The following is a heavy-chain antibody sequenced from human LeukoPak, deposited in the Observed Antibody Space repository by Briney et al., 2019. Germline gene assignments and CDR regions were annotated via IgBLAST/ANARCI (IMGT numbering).Heavy chain of an antibody. CDR1: GYTFTGYY. V-gene: IGHV1-2*02. D-gene: IGHD5-24*01. Sequence: ASVKVSCKASGYTFTGYYMHWVRQAPGQGLEWMGWINPNSGGTNYAQKFQGRVTMTRDTSISTAYMELSRLRSDDTAVYYCARDLIVEMATITNYYMAVWGKGTTVTVYS. CDR2: INPNSGGT. J-gene: IGHJ6*03. CDR3: ARDLIVEMATITNYYMAV.